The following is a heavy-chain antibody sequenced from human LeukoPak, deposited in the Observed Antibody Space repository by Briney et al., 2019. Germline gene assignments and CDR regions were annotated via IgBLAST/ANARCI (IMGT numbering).Heavy chain of an antibody. Sequence: SETLSLTCTVFGGSFSDFYSSWIRQPPGKGLEWSGKIKHSGSTTYSPSLKSRVTISVDTSKNQFSLKLSSVTAADTAVYYCARASYCSKTTCHNLSWFGPWGQGTLVTVSS. D-gene: IGHD2-8*01. J-gene: IGHJ5*02. V-gene: IGHV4-34*01. CDR2: IKHSGST. CDR3: ARASYCSKTTCHNLSWFGP. CDR1: GGSFSDFY.